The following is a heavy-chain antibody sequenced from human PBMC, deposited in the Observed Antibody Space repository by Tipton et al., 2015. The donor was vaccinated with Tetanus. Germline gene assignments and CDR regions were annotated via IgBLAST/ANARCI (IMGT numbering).Heavy chain of an antibody. CDR1: GGSISRFY. V-gene: IGHV4-59*01. Sequence: TLSLTCTISGGSISRFYWGWIRQPPGKGLEWIGHAYYSGSTNYNPSLKSRVSISVGTSNDQFSLRLTSVTAADTAVYYCARVEEGYCSGGTCYFADWGRGTLVTVSS. CDR3: ARVEEGYCSGGTCYFAD. CDR2: AYYSGST. D-gene: IGHD2-15*01. J-gene: IGHJ4*02.